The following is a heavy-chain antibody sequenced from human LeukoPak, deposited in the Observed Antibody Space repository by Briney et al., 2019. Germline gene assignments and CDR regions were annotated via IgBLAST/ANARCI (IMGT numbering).Heavy chain of an antibody. CDR1: DSSFTGYW. CDR2: IYPGGCAN. D-gene: IGHD3-10*01. J-gene: IGHJ4*02. V-gene: IGHV5-51*01. Sequence: GESLQISCKGSDSSFTGYWSGWVRQLPGKGLEWIGIIYPGGCANSNRPPFQGEVTISADKSISTAYLQWSSLTASDTAMYYCARLRLRAWNYYGSGSYSGEGDYYFDYWGQGTLVTVSS. CDR3: ARLRLRAWNYYGSGSYSGEGDYYFDY.